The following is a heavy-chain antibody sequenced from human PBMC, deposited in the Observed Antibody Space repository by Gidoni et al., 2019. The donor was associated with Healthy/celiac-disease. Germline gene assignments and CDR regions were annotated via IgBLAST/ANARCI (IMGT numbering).Heavy chain of an antibody. CDR2: IRYDGSNK. D-gene: IGHD2-2*01. Sequence: QVQLVESGGGVVQPGGSVSLSCAASGFPFSSYGMHWVRPAPGKGLEWVAFIRYDGSNKYYADSVKGRFTISRDNSKNTLYLQMNSLRAEDTAVYYCAKDGAAAFNWFDPWGQGTLVTVSS. CDR3: AKDGAAAFNWFDP. CDR1: GFPFSSYG. V-gene: IGHV3-30*02. J-gene: IGHJ5*02.